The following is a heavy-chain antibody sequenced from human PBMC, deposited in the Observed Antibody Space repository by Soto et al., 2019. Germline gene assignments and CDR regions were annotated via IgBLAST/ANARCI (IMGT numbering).Heavy chain of an antibody. CDR1: GYTFTTYG. Sequence: QVQLVQSGPEVKKPGASVKVSCKASGYTFTTYGISWVRQAPGQGLEWMGWINNYNGNTAYAQRFQGRFTVTTDNYTSSAFMHLPDLTYSGTELYSCAKDAVSGDYCSHLDHWCEGTVVSFSS. V-gene: IGHV1-18*01. J-gene: IGHJ4*02. CDR3: AKDAVSGDYCSHLDH. D-gene: IGHD4-17*01. CDR2: INNYNGNT.